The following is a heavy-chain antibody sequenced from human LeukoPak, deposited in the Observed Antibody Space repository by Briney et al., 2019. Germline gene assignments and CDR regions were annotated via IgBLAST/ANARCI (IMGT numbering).Heavy chain of an antibody. V-gene: IGHV3-74*01. CDR3: ARGGYPGAFDY. CDR1: GFTLSHYW. J-gene: IGHJ4*02. D-gene: IGHD5-12*01. Sequence: GGSLRLSCAASGFTLSHYWMHWVRQGPGKGLVWVSLTQNDGSTTNYADSVKGRFTISRDNAKNTLYLQMNSLRDEDTAVYYCARGGYPGAFDYWGRGALVTVSS. CDR2: TQNDGSTT.